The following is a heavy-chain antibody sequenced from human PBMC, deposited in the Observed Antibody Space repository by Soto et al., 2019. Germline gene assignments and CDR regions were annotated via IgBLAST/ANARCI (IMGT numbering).Heavy chain of an antibody. D-gene: IGHD6-13*01. V-gene: IGHV3-30-3*01. CDR3: AREFDINLVGRIAAADDRGKPLDP. Sequence: QVQLVESGGGVVQPGRSLRLSCAASGFTFSSYAMHWVRQAPGKGLAWVAVISYDGSNKYYADSVKGRFTISRDNSKNSLYLQMNSLRAEDTAVYYCAREFDINLVGRIAAADDRGKPLDPWGQGTLVTVSS. CDR1: GFTFSSYA. J-gene: IGHJ5*02. CDR2: ISYDGSNK.